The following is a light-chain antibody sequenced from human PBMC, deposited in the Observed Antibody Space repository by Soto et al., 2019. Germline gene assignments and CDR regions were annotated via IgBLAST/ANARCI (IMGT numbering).Light chain of an antibody. Sequence: EIVMTQSPATLSVSQGERATLSCRASQSVSSKLAWYQQTRGQAPRLLIYGASSRATGIPDRFSGSGSGTDFTLTISRLEPEDFAVYYCQQYGSSPPTFGQGTKVDI. CDR2: GAS. CDR1: QSVSSK. J-gene: IGKJ1*01. CDR3: QQYGSSPPT. V-gene: IGKV3-20*01.